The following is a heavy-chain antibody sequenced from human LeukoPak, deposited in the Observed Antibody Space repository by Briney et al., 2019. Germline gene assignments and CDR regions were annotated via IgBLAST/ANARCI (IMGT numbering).Heavy chain of an antibody. D-gene: IGHD3-22*01. J-gene: IGHJ3*01. CDR2: IIPIFGSP. V-gene: IGHV1-69*13. CDR1: GYTFTSYA. Sequence: ASVKVSCKASGYTFTSYAISWVRQAPGQGLEWMGGIIPIFGSPRYAQKFQGRVTITADESTRTVYMDLSSLRSEDTAVHYCAGFFYDSSNDAFDVWGQGTMVTVSS. CDR3: AGFFYDSSNDAFDV.